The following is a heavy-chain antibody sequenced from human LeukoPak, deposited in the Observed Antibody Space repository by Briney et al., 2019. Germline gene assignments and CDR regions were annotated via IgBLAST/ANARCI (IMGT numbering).Heavy chain of an antibody. CDR1: GGSISSSSYY. Sequence: PSETLSLTCTVSGGSISSSSYYWGWLRQPPGKGLEWIGSIYYSGSTYYNPSLKSRVTISVDTSKNQFSLKLSSVTAADTAVYYCARIGYSSSWYPYYFDYWGQGTLVTVSS. CDR2: IYYSGST. J-gene: IGHJ4*02. CDR3: ARIGYSSSWYPYYFDY. V-gene: IGHV4-39*01. D-gene: IGHD6-13*01.